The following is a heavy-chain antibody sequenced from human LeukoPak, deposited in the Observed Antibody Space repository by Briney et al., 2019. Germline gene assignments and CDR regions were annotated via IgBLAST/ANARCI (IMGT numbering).Heavy chain of an antibody. D-gene: IGHD4-17*01. CDR2: ISDSGGST. Sequence: GGSLRLSCVASGFAFRNNAMSWVRQAPGKGLEWVSLISDSGGSTNYADSVKGRFTISRDNSKNTLYLQMNSLRAEDTAVYYCAKDYGDYGGRFDPWGQGTLVTVSS. V-gene: IGHV3-23*01. CDR3: AKDYGDYGGRFDP. CDR1: GFAFRNNA. J-gene: IGHJ5*02.